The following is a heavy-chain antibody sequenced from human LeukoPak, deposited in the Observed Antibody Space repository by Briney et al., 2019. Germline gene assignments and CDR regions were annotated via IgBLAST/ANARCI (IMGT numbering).Heavy chain of an antibody. CDR3: ARGQGEYYDILTGYYRPYYYYMDV. CDR2: INPNSGDT. V-gene: IGHV1-2*02. J-gene: IGHJ6*03. CDR1: GYTFTGYY. D-gene: IGHD3-9*01. Sequence: HGASVKVSCKASGYTFTGYYMHWVRQAPGQGLEWMGWINPNSGDTNYAQKFQGRVTMTRNTSISTAYMELSSLRSEDTAVYYCARGQGEYYDILTGYYRPYYYYMDVWGKGTTVTISS.